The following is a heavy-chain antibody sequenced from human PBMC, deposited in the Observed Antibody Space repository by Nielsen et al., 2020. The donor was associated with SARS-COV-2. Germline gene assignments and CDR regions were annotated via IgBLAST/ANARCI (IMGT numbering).Heavy chain of an antibody. CDR1: GFTFSSYG. J-gene: IGHJ4*02. CDR2: ISYDGSNK. D-gene: IGHD5-18*01. CDR3: AKDQRDTAMVTAFDY. V-gene: IGHV3-30*18. Sequence: GESLKISCAASGFTFSSYGMHWVRQAPGKGLEWVAVISYDGSNKYYADSVKGRFTISRDNSKNTLYLQMNSLRAEDTAVYYCAKDQRDTAMVTAFDYWGQGTLVTVSS.